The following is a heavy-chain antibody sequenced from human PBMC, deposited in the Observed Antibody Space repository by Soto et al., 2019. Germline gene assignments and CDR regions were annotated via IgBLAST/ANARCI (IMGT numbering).Heavy chain of an antibody. Sequence: QLQLVQSGTEVKEPGSSVKVSCKASGGTFSTSSFVWVRQGPGQGLEWMGGIIPIFTRTNFEQKFQGRVTFSADESTRTTYMELRSLTSEDTAIYYCARDVVRSTAGDSWGQGTLVTVSS. J-gene: IGHJ4*02. D-gene: IGHD2-15*01. CDR1: GGTFSTSS. CDR2: IIPIFTRT. CDR3: ARDVVRSTAGDS. V-gene: IGHV1-69*01.